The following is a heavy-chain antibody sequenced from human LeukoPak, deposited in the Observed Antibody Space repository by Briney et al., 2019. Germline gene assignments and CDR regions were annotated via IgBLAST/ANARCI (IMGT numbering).Heavy chain of an antibody. Sequence: PSETLSLTCAVYGGSFSGYYWSWIRQPPGKGLEWIGEINHSGSTNYNPSLKSRVTISVDTSKNQFSLKLSSVTAADTAVYYCARTPRISGYYYYYMDVWGKGTTVTVSS. D-gene: IGHD2/OR15-2a*01. V-gene: IGHV4-34*01. CDR3: ARTPRISGYYYYYMDV. J-gene: IGHJ6*03. CDR1: GGSFSGYY. CDR2: INHSGST.